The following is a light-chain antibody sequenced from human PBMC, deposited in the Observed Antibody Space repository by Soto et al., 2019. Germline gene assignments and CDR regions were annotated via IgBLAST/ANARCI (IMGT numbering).Light chain of an antibody. J-gene: IGKJ4*01. CDR2: DAS. CDR3: HQRTNWPLT. V-gene: IGKV3-11*01. CDR1: QSVSSY. Sequence: EIVLTQSPATLSLSPGERATLSCRASQSVSSYLAWYQQNPGQAPRLLIYDASNRATGIPARFSGSGSETDFTLTISSLEPEDFAVYYCHQRTNWPLTFGGGTKVDIK.